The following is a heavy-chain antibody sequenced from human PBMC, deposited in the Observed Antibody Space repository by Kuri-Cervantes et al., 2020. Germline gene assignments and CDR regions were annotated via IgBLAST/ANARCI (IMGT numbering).Heavy chain of an antibody. Sequence: GESLKISCAASGFTFSSYWMSWVRQAPGKGLEWVANIKQDVSEKYYVDSVKGRFTISRDNAKNSLYLQMNSLRAEDTAVYYCARLYSSGWSPFDYWGQGTLVTVSS. V-gene: IGHV3-7*01. CDR3: ARLYSSGWSPFDY. J-gene: IGHJ4*02. D-gene: IGHD6-19*01. CDR1: GFTFSSYW. CDR2: IKQDVSEK.